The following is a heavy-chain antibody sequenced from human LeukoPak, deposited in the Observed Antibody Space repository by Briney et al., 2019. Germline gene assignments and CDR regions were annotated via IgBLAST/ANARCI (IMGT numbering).Heavy chain of an antibody. CDR3: VRGPHTIMVTE. J-gene: IGHJ4*02. V-gene: IGHV3-7*03. Sequence: GGSLRLSCVASGFLFSNFWMTWVRQAPGKGLEWVANMKQDGSETHYADSVKGRFTISRDNAKNSLYLQMNSLRVEDTAVYYCVRGPHTIMVTEWSQGTLVTVSS. D-gene: IGHD5-18*01. CDR1: GFLFSNFW. CDR2: MKQDGSET.